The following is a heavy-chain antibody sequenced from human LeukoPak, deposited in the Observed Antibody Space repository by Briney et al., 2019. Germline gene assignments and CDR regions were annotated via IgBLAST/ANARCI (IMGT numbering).Heavy chain of an antibody. J-gene: IGHJ6*02. CDR2: ISWNSGSI. V-gene: IGHV3-9*01. D-gene: IGHD2-15*01. CDR3: AKDKGRGADYYYYGMDV. CDR1: GFTFDDYA. Sequence: GGSLRLSCAASGFTFDDYAMHWVRQAPGKGLEWVSGISWNSGSIGYADPVKGRFTISRDNAKNSLYLQMNSLRAEDTALYYCAKDKGRGADYYYYGMDVWGQGTTVTVSS.